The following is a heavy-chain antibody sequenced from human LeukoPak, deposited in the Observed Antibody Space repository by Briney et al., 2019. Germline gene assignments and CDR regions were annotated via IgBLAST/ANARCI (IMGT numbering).Heavy chain of an antibody. CDR2: IYHSGST. D-gene: IGHD6-13*01. CDR3: AMSGPSSSWYLNDY. J-gene: IGHJ4*02. V-gene: IGHV4-4*02. Sequence: SETLSLTCAVSGGSISSSNWWSWVRRPPGKGLEWIGEIYHSGSTNYNPSLKSRVTISVDTSKNQFSLKLSSVTAADTAVYYCAMSGPSSSWYLNDYWGQGTLVTVSS. CDR1: GGSISSSNW.